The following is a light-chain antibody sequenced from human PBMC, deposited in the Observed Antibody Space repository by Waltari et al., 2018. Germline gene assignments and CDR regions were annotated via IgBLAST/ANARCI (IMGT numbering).Light chain of an antibody. CDR2: AAS. V-gene: IGKV1-NL1*01. CDR1: KGSRNS. J-gene: IGKJ2*01. CDR3: QQYYSTPVYT. Sequence: RGSKGSRNSLAWYQHKPGKAPKLLLYAASRLESGVPSRFSGSVSGTDYTLTISSLQPEDFATYYCQQYYSTPVYTFGQGTKLEIK.